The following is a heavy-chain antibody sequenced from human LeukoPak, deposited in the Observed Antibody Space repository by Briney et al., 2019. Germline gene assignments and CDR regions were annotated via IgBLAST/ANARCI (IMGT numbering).Heavy chain of an antibody. J-gene: IGHJ4*02. D-gene: IGHD6-19*01. CDR1: GYSISSGYY. CDR3: ARDHVISSGWPSRIGY. V-gene: IGHV4-38-2*02. Sequence: SETLSLTCTVSGYSISSGYYWGWIRQPPGKGLEWIGSIYHSGSTYYNPSLKSRVTISVDTSKNQFSLKLSSVTAADTAVYYCARDHVISSGWPSRIGYWGQGTLVTVSS. CDR2: IYHSGST.